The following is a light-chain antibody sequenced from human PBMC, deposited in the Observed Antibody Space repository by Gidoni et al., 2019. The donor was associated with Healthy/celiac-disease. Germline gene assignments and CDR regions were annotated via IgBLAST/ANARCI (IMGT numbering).Light chain of an antibody. Sequence: DIVMTQSTDSLAVSLGERATINCKSSQSVLYSYNNKNYLAWFQQKPGQPPKLLIYWTSTRESWVPDRFSGSGSGTDFTLTISSLQAEDVAVYYCQQYYSTPWTFGPGTKVEIK. V-gene: IGKV4-1*01. CDR1: QSVLYSYNNKNY. CDR2: WTS. J-gene: IGKJ1*01. CDR3: QQYYSTPWT.